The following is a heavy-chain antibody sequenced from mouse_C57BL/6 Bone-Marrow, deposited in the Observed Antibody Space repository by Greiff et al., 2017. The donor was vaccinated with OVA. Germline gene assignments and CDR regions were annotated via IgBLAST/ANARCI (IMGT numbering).Heavy chain of an antibody. CDR3: AREDDYDGYWYFDV. Sequence: QVQLQQLGAELVKPGASVKLSCKASGYTFTSYWMQWVKQRPGQGLEWIGEIDPSDSYTNYNQKFKGKATLTVDTSSSTAYMQLSSLTSEDSAVYYCAREDDYDGYWYFDVWGTGTTVTVSS. CDR2: IDPSDSYT. J-gene: IGHJ1*03. CDR1: GYTFTSYW. D-gene: IGHD2-4*01. V-gene: IGHV1-50*01.